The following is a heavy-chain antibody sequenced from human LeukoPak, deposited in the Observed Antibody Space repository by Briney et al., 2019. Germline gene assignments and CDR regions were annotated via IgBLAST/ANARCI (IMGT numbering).Heavy chain of an antibody. CDR3: ARGPLDFWSGYSNTAEYFQH. D-gene: IGHD3-3*01. Sequence: PSETLSLTCTVSGGSISGYYWSWLRQPAGKGLEWIGRIYTSGSTNYNPSLKSRVTMSVDTSKNQFSLKLSSVTAADTAVYYCARGPLDFWSGYSNTAEYFQHWGQGTLVTVSS. CDR1: GGSISGYY. V-gene: IGHV4-4*07. CDR2: IYTSGST. J-gene: IGHJ1*01.